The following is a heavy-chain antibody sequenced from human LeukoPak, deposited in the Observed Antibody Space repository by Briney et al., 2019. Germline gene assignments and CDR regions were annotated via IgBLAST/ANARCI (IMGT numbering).Heavy chain of an antibody. CDR2: IYHSGST. J-gene: IGHJ2*01. V-gene: IGHV4-4*02. CDR3: ARDPGLELTMVRGVIMDYWYFDL. CDR1: GGSISSSNW. D-gene: IGHD3-10*01. Sequence: SGTLSLTCAVSGGSISSSNWWSWVRQPPGKGLEWIGEIYHSGSTNYNPSLKSRVTISVDKSKNQFSLKLSSVTAADTAVYYCARDPGLELTMVRGVIMDYWYFDLWGRGTLVTVSS.